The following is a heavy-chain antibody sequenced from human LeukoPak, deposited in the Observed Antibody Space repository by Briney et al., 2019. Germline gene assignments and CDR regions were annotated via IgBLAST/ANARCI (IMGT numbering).Heavy chain of an antibody. J-gene: IGHJ6*03. CDR1: GGSISSSSYY. Sequence: PSETLSLTCTVSGGSISSSSYYWGWIRQPPEKGLELEWIGTIYYTGSTYYNPSLKSRVTVSLDTSKNQFSLKVRSVTAADTAVYYCARALGSPPRYSSSWYFSYMDVWGKGTTVTVSS. CDR2: IYYTGST. D-gene: IGHD6-13*01. CDR3: ARALGSPPRYSSSWYFSYMDV. V-gene: IGHV4-39*07.